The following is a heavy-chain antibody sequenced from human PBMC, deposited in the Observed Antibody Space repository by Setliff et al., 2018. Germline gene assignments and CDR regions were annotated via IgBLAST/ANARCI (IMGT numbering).Heavy chain of an antibody. CDR3: ARMSTSGPHYDY. V-gene: IGHV1-3*01. Sequence: GASVKVSCKASGYSFSSNAFHWVRQAPGQTLERMGWIHAGSPNTLYSQRFQDRITISRDTSATTVHMELSSLRSDDTAVYYCARMSTSGPHYDYWGQGTLVTVSS. D-gene: IGHD2-8*02. J-gene: IGHJ4*02. CDR2: IHAGSPNT. CDR1: GYSFSSNA.